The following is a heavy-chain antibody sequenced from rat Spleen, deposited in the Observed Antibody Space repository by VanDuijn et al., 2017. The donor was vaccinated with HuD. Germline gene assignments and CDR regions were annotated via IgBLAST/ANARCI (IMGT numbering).Heavy chain of an antibody. J-gene: IGHJ2*01. CDR2: MWNDGDT. CDR3: VRDGGFDY. Sequence: QVQLKESGPGLVQPSQTLSLTCTVSGFSLTSNSVSWVRQPPGKSLEWMGLMWNDGDTSYNSALKSRLSISRDTSRSQVFLKMSGLQTEDTATYYCVRDGGFDYWGQGVMVTVSS. V-gene: IGHV2-32*01. CDR1: GFSLTSNS.